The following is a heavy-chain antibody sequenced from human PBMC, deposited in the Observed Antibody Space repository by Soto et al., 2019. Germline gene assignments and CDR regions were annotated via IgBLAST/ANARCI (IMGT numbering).Heavy chain of an antibody. Sequence: ASVKVSCTASGYTFTSYYMHWVRQPPGQGLEWMGIINPSGGSTSYAQKFQGRVTMTRDTSTSTVYVELSSLRSEDTAVYYCARGGFVVVVAATSKDNWFDPWGQGTLVTVSS. J-gene: IGHJ5*02. CDR1: GYTFTSYY. CDR2: INPSGGST. D-gene: IGHD2-15*01. V-gene: IGHV1-46*01. CDR3: ARGGFVVVVAATSKDNWFDP.